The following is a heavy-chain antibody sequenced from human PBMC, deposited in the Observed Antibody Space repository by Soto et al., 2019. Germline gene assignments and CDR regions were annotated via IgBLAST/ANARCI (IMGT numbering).Heavy chain of an antibody. D-gene: IGHD1-26*01. Sequence: QVQLVEAGGGVVQPGRSLRLSCAASGFSLSGHAMHWVRQAPGKGLEWVAGISLDGTNKFYADSVKGRFTISRDNSKKMVFLQVNSRQVDDTAVYYCARDPSGSYYGVSGLDPWGQGTLVTVSS. J-gene: IGHJ5*02. CDR2: ISLDGTNK. V-gene: IGHV3-30-3*01. CDR3: ARDPSGSYYGVSGLDP. CDR1: GFSLSGHA.